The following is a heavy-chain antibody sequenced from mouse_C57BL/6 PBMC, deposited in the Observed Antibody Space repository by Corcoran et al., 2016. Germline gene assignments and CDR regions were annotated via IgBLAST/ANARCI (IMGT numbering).Heavy chain of an antibody. J-gene: IGHJ3*01. CDR3: AEDDYDWFAY. CDR2: INPYNGGT. D-gene: IGHD2-4*01. CDR1: GYTFTDYY. Sequence: EVQLQQSGPVLVKPGASVKMSCKASGYTFTDYYMNWVKQSHGKSLEWIGVINPYNGGTSYNQKFKGKATLTVDKSSSTAYMELNSLTSEDSAVYYCAEDDYDWFAYWGQGTLVTVSA. V-gene: IGHV1-19*01.